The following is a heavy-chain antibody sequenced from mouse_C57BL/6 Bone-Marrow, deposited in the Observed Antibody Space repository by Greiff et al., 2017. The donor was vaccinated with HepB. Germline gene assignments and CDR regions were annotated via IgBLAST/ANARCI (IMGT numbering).Heavy chain of an antibody. D-gene: IGHD3-2*02. Sequence: QVQLQQSGPELVKPGASVKISCKASGYAFSSSWMNWVKQRPGKGLEWIGRIYPGDGDTNYNGKFKGKATLTADKSSSTAYMQLSSLTSEDSAVYFCARVAAQATFAYWGQGTLVTVSA. CDR2: IYPGDGDT. CDR3: ARVAAQATFAY. V-gene: IGHV1-82*01. J-gene: IGHJ3*01. CDR1: GYAFSSSW.